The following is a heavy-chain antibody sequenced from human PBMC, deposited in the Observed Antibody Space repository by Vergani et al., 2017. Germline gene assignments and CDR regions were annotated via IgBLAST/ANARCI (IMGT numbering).Heavy chain of an antibody. CDR2: IYTSGST. J-gene: IGHJ6*02. V-gene: IGHV4-39*07. CDR1: NDSVSNTFYY. D-gene: IGHD3-22*01. CDR3: ARGYDSSGYYYSYYYYGMDV. Sequence: QVQLQESGPGLVKPSETLSLTCTVSNDSVSNTFYYWGWIRQTPGKGLEWIGSIYTSGSTNYNPSLKSRVTISVDTSKNQFSLKLSSVTAADTAVYYCARGYDSSGYYYSYYYYGMDVWGQGTTVTVSS.